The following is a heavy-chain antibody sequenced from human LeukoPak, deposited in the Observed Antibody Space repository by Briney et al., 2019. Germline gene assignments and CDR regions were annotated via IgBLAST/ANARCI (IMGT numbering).Heavy chain of an antibody. D-gene: IGHD5-24*01. CDR2: IIPIFGTA. CDR1: GGTFSSYA. Sequence: AASVKVPCKASGGTFSSYAISWVRQAPGQGLEWMGGIIPIFGTANYAQKFQGRVTITADESTSTAYMELSSLRSEDTAVYYCARVRDPRLYYFDYWGQGTLVTVSS. J-gene: IGHJ4*02. CDR3: ARVRDPRLYYFDY. V-gene: IGHV1-69*01.